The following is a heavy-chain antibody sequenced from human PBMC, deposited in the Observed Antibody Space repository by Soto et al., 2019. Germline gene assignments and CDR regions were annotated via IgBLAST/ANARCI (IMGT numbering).Heavy chain of an antibody. V-gene: IGHV4-4*07. J-gene: IGHJ4*02. D-gene: IGHD3-16*02. Sequence: PLETLSLTCAVSGGSISSYYWSWIRQPAGKGLEWIGRIFSSGSTNYNPSLKSRVTMSVDTSKKQFSLKLSSVTAADTAVYYCASDPLTRFDYWGQGTLVTVSS. CDR3: ASDPLTRFDY. CDR1: GGSISSYY. CDR2: IFSSGST.